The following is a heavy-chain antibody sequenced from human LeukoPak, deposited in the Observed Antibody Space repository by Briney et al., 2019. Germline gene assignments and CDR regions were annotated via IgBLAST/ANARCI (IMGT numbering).Heavy chain of an antibody. CDR3: ARGVSGTILRFLEWQPLHAFDI. Sequence: ASVKVSCKASGGTFSSYDISWVRQAPGQGLEWMGWISAYNGNTNYAQKLQGRVTITRNTSISTAYMELSSLRSEDTAVYYCARGVSGTILRFLEWQPLHAFDIWGQGTMVTVSS. V-gene: IGHV1-8*03. CDR2: ISAYNGNT. D-gene: IGHD3-3*01. J-gene: IGHJ3*02. CDR1: GGTFSSYD.